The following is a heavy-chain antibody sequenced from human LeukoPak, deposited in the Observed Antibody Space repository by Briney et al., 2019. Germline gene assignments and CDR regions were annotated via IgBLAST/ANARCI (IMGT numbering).Heavy chain of an antibody. J-gene: IGHJ4*02. CDR1: GFTFSSYA. Sequence: GGSLRLSCAASGFTFSSYAMSWVRQAPGKGLEWVSGISGSGGSTYYADSVKGRFTISRDNSKNTLYVQMNSLRAEDTAVYYCAKGVRIAAAGPFDYWGQGTLVTVSS. CDR2: ISGSGGST. D-gene: IGHD6-13*01. V-gene: IGHV3-23*01. CDR3: AKGVRIAAAGPFDY.